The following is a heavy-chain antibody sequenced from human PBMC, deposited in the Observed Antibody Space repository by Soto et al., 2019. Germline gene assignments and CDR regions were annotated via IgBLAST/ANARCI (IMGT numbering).Heavy chain of an antibody. D-gene: IGHD3-3*01. CDR3: ARSRRITMIGVVTWFDP. CDR2: IYWNVDQ. V-gene: IGHV2-5*01. CDR1: GFSLTTSGVG. Sequence: QITLKESGPTLGKPTQTLTLTCTFSGFSLTTSGVGVGGFRQSPGKALEWLALIYWNVDQWYSPSLKSRLTITKDTSKNQVVLKMTNMDPVDTATYFCARSRRITMIGVVTWFDPWGQGTLVTVSS. J-gene: IGHJ5*02.